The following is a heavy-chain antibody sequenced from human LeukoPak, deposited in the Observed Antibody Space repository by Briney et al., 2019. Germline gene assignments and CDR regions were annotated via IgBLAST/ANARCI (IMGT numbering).Heavy chain of an antibody. D-gene: IGHD6-19*01. CDR3: ARDAQWLVPEGYYYYMDV. Sequence: GGSLRLSCAGAGFSFSLYSMSWVRQAPGKWLERVSSISSISSHIFYADSVKGGFTISRDNAKTSLYLQMNSLRAGDTAVYYCARDAQWLVPEGYYYYMDVWGKGITVTVAS. J-gene: IGHJ6*03. CDR2: ISSISSHI. V-gene: IGHV3-21*06. CDR1: GFSFSLYS.